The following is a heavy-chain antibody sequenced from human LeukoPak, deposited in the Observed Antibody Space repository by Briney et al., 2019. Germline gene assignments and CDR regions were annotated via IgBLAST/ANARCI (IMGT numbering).Heavy chain of an antibody. Sequence: SQTLSLTCAISGDSVSSNSAAWNWIRQSPSRGLEWLGGTYYRSKWYNDYAVSVKSRITINPDTSKNQFSLQLNSVTPEDTAVYYCARDRYDYVWGSYRLNWFDPWGQGTLVTVSS. D-gene: IGHD3-16*02. V-gene: IGHV6-1*01. CDR3: ARDRYDYVWGSYRLNWFDP. CDR1: GDSVSSNSAA. J-gene: IGHJ5*02. CDR2: TYYRSKWYN.